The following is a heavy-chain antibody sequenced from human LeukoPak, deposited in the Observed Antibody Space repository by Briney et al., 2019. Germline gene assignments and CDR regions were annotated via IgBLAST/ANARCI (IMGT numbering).Heavy chain of an antibody. Sequence: GGSLRLSCAASGFTLSSYAMSWVRQAPGKGLEWVSAISVSGNTYHADSVKGRFTISRDSSKNTLYLQMNSLRAEDTAVYYCARLATVTKLSVELGNYYFDYWGQGTLVTVSS. J-gene: IGHJ4*02. V-gene: IGHV3-23*01. CDR3: ARLATVTKLSVELGNYYFDY. CDR2: ISVSGNT. CDR1: GFTLSSYA. D-gene: IGHD4-17*01.